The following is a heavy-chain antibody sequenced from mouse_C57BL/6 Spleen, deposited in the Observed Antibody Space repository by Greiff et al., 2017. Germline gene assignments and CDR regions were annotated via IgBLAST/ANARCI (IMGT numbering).Heavy chain of an antibody. CDR3: GRWDDYDAFAY. Sequence: QVQLQQSGAELVKPGASVKLSCTASGYTFTSYWMHWVKQRPGRGLEWIGRIDPNSGGTKYTEKFKSKATLTVDKPSSTAYMQLSSLTAKDAAVCYCGRWDDYDAFAYWGQGTLVTVSS. CDR2: IDPNSGGT. J-gene: IGHJ3*01. D-gene: IGHD2-4*01. V-gene: IGHV1-72*01. CDR1: GYTFTSYW.